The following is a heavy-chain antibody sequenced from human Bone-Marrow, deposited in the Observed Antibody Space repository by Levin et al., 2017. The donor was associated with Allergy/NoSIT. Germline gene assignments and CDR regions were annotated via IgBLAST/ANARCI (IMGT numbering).Heavy chain of an antibody. CDR2: IDGPTHNT. CDR3: ATWLSHHFDY. CDR1: GFTFSSYA. J-gene: IGHJ4*02. V-gene: IGHV3-23*01. D-gene: IGHD3-9*01. Sequence: GESLKISCAASGFTFSSYAMHWVRQAPGRGLEWVSTIDGPTHNTHYADSVKGRFTISRDNSENTLYLHMNSLRAEDTALYYCATWLSHHFDYWGQGTLVTVSS.